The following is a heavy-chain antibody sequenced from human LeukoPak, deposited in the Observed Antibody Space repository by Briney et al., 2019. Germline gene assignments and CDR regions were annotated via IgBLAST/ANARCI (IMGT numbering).Heavy chain of an antibody. CDR2: IGVVTSPT. J-gene: IGHJ4*02. D-gene: IGHD2-15*01. V-gene: IGHV3-48*02. Sequence: GGSLRLSCAAFGFTLNTYSINWVRQSPGKGLEWVSYIGVVTSPTYYADSVKGRFTISGDNAKNSLYLQWSSLKDEITAVYYCVREYSWSFDYWGQGALVTVSS. CDR3: VREYSWSFDY. CDR1: GFTLNTYS.